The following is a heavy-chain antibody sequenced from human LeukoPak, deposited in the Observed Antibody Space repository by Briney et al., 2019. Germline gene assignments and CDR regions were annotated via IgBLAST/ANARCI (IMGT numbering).Heavy chain of an antibody. Sequence: GGSLGLSCAASGFTFSDYYMSWIRQAPGKGLEWVSYISSSGSTIYYADSVKGRSTISRDNAKNSLYLQMNSLRAEDTAVYYCARTRLLWFGESKTYFDYWGQGTLVTVSS. CDR2: ISSSGSTI. D-gene: IGHD3-10*01. V-gene: IGHV3-11*04. CDR1: GFTFSDYY. J-gene: IGHJ4*02. CDR3: ARTRLLWFGESKTYFDY.